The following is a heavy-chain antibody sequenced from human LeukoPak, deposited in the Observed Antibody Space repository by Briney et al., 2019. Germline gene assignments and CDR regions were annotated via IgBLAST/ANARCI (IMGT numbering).Heavy chain of an antibody. V-gene: IGHV4-34*01. CDR1: GGSFSGYY. CDR2: INHSGST. D-gene: IGHD2-21*02. CDR3: ARGFCGGDCYSYYYYGMDA. Sequence: SETLSLTCAVYGGSFSGYYWGWIRQPPGKGLEWIGEINHSGSTNYNPSLKSRVTISVDTSKNQFSLKLSSVTAADTAVYYCARGFCGGDCYSYYYYGMDAWGQGTTVTVSS. J-gene: IGHJ6*02.